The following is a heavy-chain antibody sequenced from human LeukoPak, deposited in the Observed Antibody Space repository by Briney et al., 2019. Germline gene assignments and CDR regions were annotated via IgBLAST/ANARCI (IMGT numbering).Heavy chain of an antibody. D-gene: IGHD6-19*01. CDR3: ARPGGSGWYYFDF. CDR2: IYYSGST. V-gene: IGHV4-39*01. Sequence: WVRQAPGKGLEWIGSIYYSGSTYYNPSLKSRVTISVDTSKNQFSLRLSSVTAADTAVYYCARPGGSGWYYFDFWGQGTLVTVSS. J-gene: IGHJ4*02.